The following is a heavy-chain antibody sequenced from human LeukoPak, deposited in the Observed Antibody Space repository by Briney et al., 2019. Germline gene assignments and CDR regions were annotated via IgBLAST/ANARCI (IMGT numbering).Heavy chain of an antibody. D-gene: IGHD3-22*01. Sequence: GSLRLSCAASGFAFSIYWMSWVRQAPGKGLEWVANIKQDGNEKYYVDSVKGRFTISRDNAKNTLYLQMNSLRAEDTAVYYCVRDMGYYDKVWGQGTLVTVSS. V-gene: IGHV3-7*01. J-gene: IGHJ4*02. CDR1: GFAFSIYW. CDR2: IKQDGNEK. CDR3: VRDMGYYDKV.